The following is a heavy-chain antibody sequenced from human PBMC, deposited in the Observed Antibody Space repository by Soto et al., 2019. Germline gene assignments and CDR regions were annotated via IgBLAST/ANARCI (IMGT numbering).Heavy chain of an antibody. CDR2: IRGFSPYT. CDR3: ARDRGYDAHDYYYNAMDV. CDR1: GFTFMTYT. V-gene: IGHV3-21*01. Sequence: GGSLRLSCISSGFTFMTYTMNWVRQAPGKGLEWVSGIRGFSPYTFYAESVKGRFTISRDNAKNSLYLQMNSLRAEDTAVYYCARDRGYDAHDYYYNAMDVWGQGTTVTVSS. J-gene: IGHJ6*02. D-gene: IGHD3-10*01.